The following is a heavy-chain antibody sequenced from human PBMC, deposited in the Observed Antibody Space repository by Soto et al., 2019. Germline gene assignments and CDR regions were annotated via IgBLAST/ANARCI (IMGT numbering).Heavy chain of an antibody. CDR2: IIPVFHTA. CDR3: ARCGSGYTWFNEF. Sequence: QEQLVQSGAEVKKPGSSVKVSCKASGGLFSSYPISWVRQVPGQGLEWMGGIIPVFHTAYYTQRFQGRVTITADESQNTAYMELSRLRSEDTAIYYCARCGSGYTWFNEFWSQGTLVTVSS. CDR1: GGLFSSYP. V-gene: IGHV1-69*01. D-gene: IGHD3-22*01. J-gene: IGHJ4*02.